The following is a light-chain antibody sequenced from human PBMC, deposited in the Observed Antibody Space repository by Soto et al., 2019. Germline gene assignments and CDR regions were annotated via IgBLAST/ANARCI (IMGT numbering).Light chain of an antibody. CDR3: QQRTDRPPWT. V-gene: IGKV3-11*01. CDR1: QSIGLA. CDR2: DAS. Sequence: EILLTQSPATLSLSPGERATLSCRATQSIGLAIAWYQHKPGQDPRLLIFDASQRATGIPARFRGSGSGKDFTLSISSLEPEDFAVYYCQQRTDRPPWTFGQGTKVDIK. J-gene: IGKJ1*01.